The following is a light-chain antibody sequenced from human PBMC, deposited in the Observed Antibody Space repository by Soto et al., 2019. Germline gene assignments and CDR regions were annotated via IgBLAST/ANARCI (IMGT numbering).Light chain of an antibody. CDR1: SGHSNYA. CDR3: QTWGTGIHVV. V-gene: IGLV4-69*01. J-gene: IGLJ2*01. Sequence: QLVLTQSPSASASLGASVKLTCSLSSGHSNYAIAWHQQQPEKGPRYLMKVISDGNYIKGDAIPDRFSGSSSGAERYLTISSLQSEDEADYYCQTWGTGIHVVFGGGTKLTVL. CDR2: VISDGNY.